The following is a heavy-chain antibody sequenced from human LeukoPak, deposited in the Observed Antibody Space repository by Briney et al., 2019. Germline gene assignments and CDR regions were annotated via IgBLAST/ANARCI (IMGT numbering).Heavy chain of an antibody. V-gene: IGHV4-61*02. CDR3: ARNWNRGWFDP. Sequence: PSETLSLTCTVFGDSITSGSYYWSWIRQPAGKGLEWIGRIYTSGTTNYNPSLKSRVTISVDTSKNQLSLKLSSVTAADTAVYYCARNWNRGWFDPWGQGTLVTVSS. CDR2: IYTSGTT. J-gene: IGHJ5*02. D-gene: IGHD1/OR15-1a*01. CDR1: GDSITSGSYY.